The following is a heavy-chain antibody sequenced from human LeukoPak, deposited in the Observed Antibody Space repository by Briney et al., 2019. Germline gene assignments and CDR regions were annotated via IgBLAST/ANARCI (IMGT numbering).Heavy chain of an antibody. Sequence: GGSLRLSCAASGFAVSSYEMNWIRQAPGKGLEWVAYISTSGNVIYYADSVKGRFIISRDNARNSLYLQMNSLRAEDTAIYYCARDAAPGVANPVLLDYWGQGTLVTVSS. CDR1: GFAVSSYE. D-gene: IGHD7-27*01. CDR3: ARDAAPGVANPVLLDY. V-gene: IGHV3-48*03. CDR2: ISTSGNVI. J-gene: IGHJ4*02.